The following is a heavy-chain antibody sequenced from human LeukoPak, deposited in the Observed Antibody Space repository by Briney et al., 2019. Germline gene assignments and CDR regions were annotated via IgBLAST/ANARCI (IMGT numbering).Heavy chain of an antibody. CDR2: IYYSGST. CDR3: ARDVRYDFWSGYSHDYGMDV. CDR1: GGSISSYY. Sequence: SETLSLTCTVSGGSISSYYWSWIRQPPGKGLEWLGYIYYSGSTNYNSSLKSRVTISVDTSKNQFSLKLSSVTAADTAVYYCARDVRYDFWSGYSHDYGMDVWGQGTTVTVSS. D-gene: IGHD3-3*01. J-gene: IGHJ6*02. V-gene: IGHV4-59*01.